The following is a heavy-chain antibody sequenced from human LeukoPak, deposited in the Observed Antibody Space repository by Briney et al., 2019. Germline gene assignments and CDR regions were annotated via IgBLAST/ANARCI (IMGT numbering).Heavy chain of an antibody. V-gene: IGHV4-61*02. CDR1: GDSISGVSSY. CDR3: ARENIELVPAAVDSWFDP. J-gene: IGHJ5*02. D-gene: IGHD2-2*01. Sequence: SETLSLTCTVSGDSISGVSSYWSWIRQPAGKALEWIGRIYSSGNTNYNPSLKSRVTMSLDTSKNQFSLKLTSVTAADTAVYYCARENIELVPAAVDSWFDPWGQGTLVTVSS. CDR2: IYSSGNT.